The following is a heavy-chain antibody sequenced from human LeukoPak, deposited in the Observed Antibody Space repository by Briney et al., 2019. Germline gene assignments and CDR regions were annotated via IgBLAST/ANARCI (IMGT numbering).Heavy chain of an antibody. Sequence: GGSLRLSCAASGFTFSSYAMSWVRQAPGKGLEWISFIRSTVYGGTTEYAASVKGRFTISRDDSKSIVYLQMNSLKTEDTAIYYCTRMLPTFNSWGQGTLVTVSS. D-gene: IGHD2-15*01. CDR2: IRSTVYGGTT. CDR1: GFTFSSYA. CDR3: TRMLPTFNS. J-gene: IGHJ4*02. V-gene: IGHV3-49*04.